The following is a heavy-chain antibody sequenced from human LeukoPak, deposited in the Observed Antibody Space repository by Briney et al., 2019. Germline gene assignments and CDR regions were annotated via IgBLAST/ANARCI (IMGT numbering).Heavy chain of an antibody. Sequence: ASVKVSCKASGGTFSSYAISWVRQAPGQGLEWMGGIIPIFGTANYAQKFQGRVTITADESTSTAYMELSSLRSEDTAVYYCARSNPYYYYYYMDVWGKGTTVTVSS. J-gene: IGHJ6*03. V-gene: IGHV1-69*01. CDR3: ARSNPYYYYYYMDV. CDR1: GGTFSSYA. CDR2: IIPIFGTA.